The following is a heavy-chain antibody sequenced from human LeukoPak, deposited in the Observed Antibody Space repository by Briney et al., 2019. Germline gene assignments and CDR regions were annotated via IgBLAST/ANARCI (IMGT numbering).Heavy chain of an antibody. Sequence: ASVKVSCKASGYTFTGYYIHWVRQAPGQGLEWMGIINPSGGSTSYAQKFQGRVTMTRDTSTSTVYMELSSLRSEDTAVYYCARDRIAVAGRVSVPDYWGQGTLVTVSS. CDR1: GYTFTGYY. CDR2: INPSGGST. D-gene: IGHD6-19*01. CDR3: ARDRIAVAGRVSVPDY. J-gene: IGHJ4*02. V-gene: IGHV1-46*01.